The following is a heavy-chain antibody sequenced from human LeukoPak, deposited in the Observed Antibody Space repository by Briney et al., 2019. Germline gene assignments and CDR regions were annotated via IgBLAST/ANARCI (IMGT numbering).Heavy chain of an antibody. Sequence: GGSLRLSCAASGFTFSSYSMNWVRQAPGKGLEWVSSISSSSYIYYADSVKGRFTISRDNAKNSLYLRMNSLRAEDTAVYYCARAAGQLDDYWGQGTLVTVSS. V-gene: IGHV3-21*01. CDR1: GFTFSSYS. D-gene: IGHD6-13*01. CDR3: ARAAGQLDDY. J-gene: IGHJ4*02. CDR2: ISSSSYI.